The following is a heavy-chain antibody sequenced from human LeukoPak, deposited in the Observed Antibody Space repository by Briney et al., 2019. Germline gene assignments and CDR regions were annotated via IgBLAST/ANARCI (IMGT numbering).Heavy chain of an antibody. CDR3: ARGGGYSGYKHGG. CDR1: GGSFSGYY. D-gene: IGHD5-12*01. CDR2: INHSGST. Sequence: SETLSLTCAVYGGSFSGYYWSWIRQPPGKGLEWIGEINHSGSTNYNPSLKSRVTISVDTSKNQFSLKLGSVTAADTAVYYCARGGGYSGYKHGGWGQGTLVNVSS. J-gene: IGHJ4*02. V-gene: IGHV4-34*01.